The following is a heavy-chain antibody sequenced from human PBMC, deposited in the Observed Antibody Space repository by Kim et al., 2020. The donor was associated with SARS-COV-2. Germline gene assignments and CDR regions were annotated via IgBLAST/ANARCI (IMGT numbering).Heavy chain of an antibody. CDR3: SIDHSATYFCFDY. CDR1: GSIFINYY. D-gene: IGHD1-26*01. J-gene: IGHJ4*02. V-gene: IGHV1-2*06. CDR2: VKPSSGNP. Sequence: ASVKVSCKASGSIFINYYIHWVRQAPGQGLEWMGRVKPSSGNPGYAQKFQGRVTMTRDTSINTDYMELSGLRSDDTAVYYCSIDHSATYFCFDYWGEG.